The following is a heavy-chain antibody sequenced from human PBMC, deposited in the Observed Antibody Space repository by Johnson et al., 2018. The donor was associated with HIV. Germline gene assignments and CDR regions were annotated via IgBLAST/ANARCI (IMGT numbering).Heavy chain of an antibody. J-gene: IGHJ3*01. CDR2: ISYDGSNK. CDR3: ARAYYDSGGYYPHAFHV. CDR1: GFTFRSYG. Sequence: QVQLVESGGGVVQPGGSLRLSCAASGFTFRSYGMHWVRQAPGKGLEWVAVISYDGSNKYYADAVKGRFTISRDNSKNTLYLQMNSLRAEDTAVYYCARAYYDSGGYYPHAFHVWGQGTMVTVSS. D-gene: IGHD3-22*01. V-gene: IGHV3-30*19.